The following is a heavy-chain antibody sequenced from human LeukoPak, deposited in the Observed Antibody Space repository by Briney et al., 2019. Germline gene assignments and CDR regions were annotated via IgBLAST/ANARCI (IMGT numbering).Heavy chain of an antibody. D-gene: IGHD5-24*01. J-gene: IGHJ3*01. Sequence: RSGGSLRLSCEASRFSFSIYWMSWVRQAPGKGLEWVANISHGGSETYYEDSVKGRFTISRDDAKNSLYLQMNSLRDEDTAVYYCARQLVMRGADAFDLWGQGTMVTVSS. V-gene: IGHV3-7*01. CDR1: RFSFSIYW. CDR2: ISHGGSET. CDR3: ARQLVMRGADAFDL.